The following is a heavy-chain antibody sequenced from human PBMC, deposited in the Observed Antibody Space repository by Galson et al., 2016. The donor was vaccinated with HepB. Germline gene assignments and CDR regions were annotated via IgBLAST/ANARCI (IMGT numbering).Heavy chain of an antibody. V-gene: IGHV3-72*01. CDR2: ARNKPKSYST. Sequence: SLRLSCAASGFTFSEHYMEWVRQAAGKGLEWVGRARNKPKSYSTAYAASVKGRFTISRDDSKNSLYLQMSSLKTEDTAVYYCVSSFRGRSGYVWDVNIWGHGTMVTVSS. CDR1: GFTFSEHY. D-gene: IGHD3-3*01. CDR3: VSSFRGRSGYVWDVNI. J-gene: IGHJ3*02.